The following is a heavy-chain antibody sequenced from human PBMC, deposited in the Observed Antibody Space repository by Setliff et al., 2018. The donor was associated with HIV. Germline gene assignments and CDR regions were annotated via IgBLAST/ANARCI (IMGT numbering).Heavy chain of an antibody. CDR2: INQDESEK. D-gene: IGHD3-16*02. CDR3: ARGEEYDYVWGSYRYTRNDAFDI. Sequence: GGSLRLSCAVSGFIFRNYWMTWVRQAPGRGLEWVASINQDESEKYYVDSVKGRFTISRDNAKNSLYLQMNSLRAEDTAVYYCARGEEYDYVWGSYRYTRNDAFDIWGQGTMVTVSS. V-gene: IGHV3-7*01. J-gene: IGHJ3*02. CDR1: GFIFRNYW.